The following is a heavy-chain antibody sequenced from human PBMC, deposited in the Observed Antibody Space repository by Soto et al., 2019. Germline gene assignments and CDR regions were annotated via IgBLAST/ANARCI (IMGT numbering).Heavy chain of an antibody. D-gene: IGHD4-17*01. J-gene: IGHJ6*02. V-gene: IGHV4-39*01. CDR3: AGSPRTVTLDYYYGMDV. CDR1: GGSISSSSYY. CDR2: IYYSGST. Sequence: PSETLSLTCTVSGGSISSSSYYWGWIRQPPGKGLEWIGSIYYSGSTYYNPSLKSRVTISADTSKNQFSLKLSSVTAADTAVYYCAGSPRTVTLDYYYGMDVWGQGTTVTVSS.